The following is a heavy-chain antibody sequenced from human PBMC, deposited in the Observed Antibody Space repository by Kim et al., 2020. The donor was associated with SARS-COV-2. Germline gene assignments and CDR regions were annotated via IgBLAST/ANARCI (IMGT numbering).Heavy chain of an antibody. V-gene: IGHV4-34*01. CDR1: GGSFSGYY. CDR3: ARSKRSITLPSQRILDV. Sequence: SETLSLTCGVSGGSFSGYYWTWIRQPPGQGLEWIGEVYHTGATNFNPSLKGRVTIPLDTSKTQVSLKVTSVTAADTAVYYCARSKRSITLPSQRILDVWGKGTTVIVSA. J-gene: IGHJ6*04. D-gene: IGHD1-20*01. CDR2: VYHTGAT.